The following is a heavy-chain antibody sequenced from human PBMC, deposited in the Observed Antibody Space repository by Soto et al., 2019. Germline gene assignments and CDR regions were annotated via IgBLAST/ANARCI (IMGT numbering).Heavy chain of an antibody. CDR2: IKSKTNGGTA. D-gene: IGHD3-10*01. CDR3: TSSNYYESGTYPQAPFDY. Sequence: EVQLVESGGGLAEPGGSLRLSCAASGLTFINAWMTWVRQPPGKGLEWVGRIKSKTNGGTADYAAPVKGRFTISRDDSKNTLYLQINRLKTEDTAVYYCTSSNYYESGTYPQAPFDYWGQGTLVTVSS. V-gene: IGHV3-15*07. CDR1: GLTFINAW. J-gene: IGHJ4*02.